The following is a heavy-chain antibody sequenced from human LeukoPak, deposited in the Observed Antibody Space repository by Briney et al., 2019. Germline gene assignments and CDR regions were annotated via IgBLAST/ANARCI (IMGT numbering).Heavy chain of an antibody. D-gene: IGHD1-26*01. CDR3: ARVRDSGRWGAFDI. CDR1: GFTFSSYA. Sequence: GGSLRPSCAASGFTFSSYAIHWVRQAPGKGLEWVTLISYDGSNKYYADSVKGRFTISRDNSKNTLYLQMNSLRPEDTAVYYCARVRDSGRWGAFDIWGQGTMVTVSS. CDR2: ISYDGSNK. J-gene: IGHJ3*02. V-gene: IGHV3-30-3*01.